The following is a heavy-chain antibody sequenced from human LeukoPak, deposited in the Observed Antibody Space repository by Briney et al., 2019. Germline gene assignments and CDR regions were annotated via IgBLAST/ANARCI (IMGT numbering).Heavy chain of an antibody. V-gene: IGHV3-15*01. CDR1: GFTFSNAW. D-gene: IGHD1-26*01. CDR3: TTRGGSFSIFDY. J-gene: IGHJ4*02. CDR2: IKSKTYGGTT. Sequence: GGSLRLSCAASGFTFSNAWMSWVRQAPGKGLEWVGRIKSKTYGGTTDYAAPVKGRFTISRDDSKNTLYLQMNSLKTEDTAVYYCTTRGGSFSIFDYWGQGTLVTVSS.